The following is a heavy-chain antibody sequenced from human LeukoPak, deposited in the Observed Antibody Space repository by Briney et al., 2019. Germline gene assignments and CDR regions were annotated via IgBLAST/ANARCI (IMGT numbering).Heavy chain of an antibody. Sequence: SETLSLTCTVSSGSINTYYWSWIRQPPGKGLEWIGYVYYSGSTNYNPSLKSRVTISVDTSKNQFSLKLSSVTAADTAVYYCARGEMATIEDAFDIWGQGTMVTVSS. D-gene: IGHD5-24*01. V-gene: IGHV4-59*01. CDR1: SGSINTYY. CDR2: VYYSGST. CDR3: ARGEMATIEDAFDI. J-gene: IGHJ3*02.